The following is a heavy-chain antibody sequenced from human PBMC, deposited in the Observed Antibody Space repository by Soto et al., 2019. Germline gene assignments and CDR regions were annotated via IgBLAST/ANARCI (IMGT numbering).Heavy chain of an antibody. J-gene: IGHJ6*02. CDR3: ARVSRYCSSTSCTHGMDV. Sequence: GGSLRLSCAASGFTFSDYYMSWIRQAPGKGLEWVSYISSSGSTIYYADSVKGRFTISRDNAKNSLYLQMNSLRAEDTAVYYCARVSRYCSSTSCTHGMDVWGQGTTVTVSS. D-gene: IGHD2-2*01. V-gene: IGHV3-11*01. CDR2: ISSSGSTI. CDR1: GFTFSDYY.